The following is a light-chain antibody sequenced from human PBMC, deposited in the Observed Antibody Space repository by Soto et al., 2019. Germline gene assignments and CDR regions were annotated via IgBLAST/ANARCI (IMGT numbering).Light chain of an antibody. CDR1: QSISTW. CDR3: QQYNSYWT. J-gene: IGKJ1*01. CDR2: EAS. V-gene: IGKV1-5*03. Sequence: DIQMTQSPSTLSASVGDRVTITCRASQSISTWLAWYQQKSGKAPKLLIYEASTLGSGVPSRFSGSASGTEFTLTISSLQPDDFATYYCQQYNSYWTFGQGTKVDIK.